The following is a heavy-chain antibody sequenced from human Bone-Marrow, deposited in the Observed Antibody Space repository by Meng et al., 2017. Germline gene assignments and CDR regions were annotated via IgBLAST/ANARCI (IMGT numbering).Heavy chain of an antibody. CDR2: ISSSSSYI. D-gene: IGHD2-15*01. J-gene: IGHJ3*02. Sequence: GESLKISCAASGFTFSSYEMNWVRQAPGKGLEWVSSISSSSSYIYYADSVKGRFTISRDNAKNSLYLQMNSLRAEDTAVYYCARNSVADDAFDIWGQGTMVTVSS. V-gene: IGHV3-21*01. CDR1: GFTFSSYE. CDR3: ARNSVADDAFDI.